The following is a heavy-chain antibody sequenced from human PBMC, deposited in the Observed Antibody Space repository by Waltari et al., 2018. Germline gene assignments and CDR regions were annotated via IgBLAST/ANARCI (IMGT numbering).Heavy chain of an antibody. Sequence: QVQLQESGPGLVKPSETLSLTCTVSGGSLSGYYWTWIRQPPGKGLEWIGYIYFSGSTNYTPSLKSRLTMSVDTSKNQFSLKLTSVTAADTAVYYCARRSGNYGQDFDYWGQGILVTVSS. V-gene: IGHV4-59*01. CDR2: IYFSGST. CDR3: ARRSGNYGQDFDY. CDR1: GGSLSGYY. J-gene: IGHJ4*02. D-gene: IGHD1-7*01.